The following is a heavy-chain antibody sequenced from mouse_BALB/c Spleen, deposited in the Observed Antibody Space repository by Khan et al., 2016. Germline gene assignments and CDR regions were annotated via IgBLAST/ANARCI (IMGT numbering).Heavy chain of an antibody. CDR3: ASTILRRKAWFAY. Sequence: VQLKESGPGLVAPSQSLSITCTVSGFSLANYGVHWVRQPPGKGLEWLGVIWAGGSTNYNSALMARLSISKDNYKSQDFLKMNSLQTADTAMDYCASTILRRKAWFAYWGQGTLVTVS. J-gene: IGHJ3*01. V-gene: IGHV2-9*02. CDR1: GFSLANYG. CDR2: IWAGGST. D-gene: IGHD1-1*01.